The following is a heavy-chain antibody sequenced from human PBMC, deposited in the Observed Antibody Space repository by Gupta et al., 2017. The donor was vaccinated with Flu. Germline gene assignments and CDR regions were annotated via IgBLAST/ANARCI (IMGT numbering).Heavy chain of an antibody. V-gene: IGHV3-74*03. Sequence: SYLQWVRKAPGKGLVWVSRINPDGSSTTYADSVKGRFTISRDNAKNTLYLQMNSLGADDTAVYYCATVTTGCWGQGTLVTVSS. CDR3: ATVTTGC. CDR1: SY. J-gene: IGHJ4*02. CDR2: INPDGSST. D-gene: IGHD4-17*01.